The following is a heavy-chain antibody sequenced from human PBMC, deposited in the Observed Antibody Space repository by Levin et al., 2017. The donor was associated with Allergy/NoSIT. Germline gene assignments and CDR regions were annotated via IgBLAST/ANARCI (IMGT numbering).Heavy chain of an antibody. CDR3: AKRMYSSGGGFDY. CDR2: ISGSDDRT. Sequence: GESLKISCAASGFTLSSYAMSWVRQAPGKGLEWVSGISGSDDRTYYTGSVKGRFTISRDNSKSTLSLQMNSLTVDDTAVYYCAKRMYSSGGGFDYWGQGTLVTVSS. CDR1: GFTLSSYA. J-gene: IGHJ4*02. V-gene: IGHV3-23*01. D-gene: IGHD6-19*01.